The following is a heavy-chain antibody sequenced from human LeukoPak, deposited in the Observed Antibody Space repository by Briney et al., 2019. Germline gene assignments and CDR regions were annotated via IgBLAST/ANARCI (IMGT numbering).Heavy chain of an antibody. CDR3: GPTLGYNFYMDV. D-gene: IGHD3-10*01. CDR1: GFTFSNLP. Sequence: GVSLRLSCAGSGFTFSNLPMSGVRQAPGKGLEWVSAISGPGGSTYYTDSVKDRFTISRDNSKNTLYLQMNSLRAEDTPVYYCGPTLGYNFYMDVWGKGTTVTVSS. CDR2: ISGPGGST. V-gene: IGHV3-23*01. J-gene: IGHJ6*03.